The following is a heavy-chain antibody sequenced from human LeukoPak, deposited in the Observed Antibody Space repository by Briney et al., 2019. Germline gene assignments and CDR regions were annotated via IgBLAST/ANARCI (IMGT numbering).Heavy chain of an antibody. D-gene: IGHD2-8*02. Sequence: GGSLRLSCAASGFTFSSYWMHWLRQAPGKGLVWVSHISSDGSTTSYADSVKGRFTISRDNAKNTLYLQMTTLRAEDTALYYCARGGVPGGFDIWGQGTMVTVSS. CDR3: ARGGVPGGFDI. J-gene: IGHJ3*02. CDR2: ISSDGSTT. CDR1: GFTFSSYW. V-gene: IGHV3-74*01.